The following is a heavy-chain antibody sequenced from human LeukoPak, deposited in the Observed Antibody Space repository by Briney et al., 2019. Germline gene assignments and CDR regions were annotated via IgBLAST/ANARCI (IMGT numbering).Heavy chain of an antibody. D-gene: IGHD2-15*01. Sequence: ASVKVSCKASGYTFTSYYMHWVRQAPGQGLEWMGIINPSGGSTSYAQKFQGRVTMTRDTSTSTVYMELCSLRSEDTAVYYCARGDCSGGSCYEIDYWGQGTLVTVSS. V-gene: IGHV1-46*01. CDR2: INPSGGST. J-gene: IGHJ4*02. CDR1: GYTFTSYY. CDR3: ARGDCSGGSCYEIDY.